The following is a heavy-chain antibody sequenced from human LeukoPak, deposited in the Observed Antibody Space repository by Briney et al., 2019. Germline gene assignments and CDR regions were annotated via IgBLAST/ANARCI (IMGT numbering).Heavy chain of an antibody. J-gene: IGHJ3*01. CDR3: ARAYFSTSWYGV. V-gene: IGHV3-30*02. CDR2: IRYDGSNK. CDR1: GFTFSSYG. Sequence: GGSLGLCCAASGFTFSSYGMHWVRQAPGKGLEWVAFIRYDGSNKYYADSVKGRFTISRDNSKNTLYLQMNSLRAEDTAVYYCARAYFSTSWYGVWGQGTLVTVSS. D-gene: IGHD6-13*01.